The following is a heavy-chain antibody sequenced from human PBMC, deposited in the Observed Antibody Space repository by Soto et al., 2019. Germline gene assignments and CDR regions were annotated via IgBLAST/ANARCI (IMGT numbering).Heavy chain of an antibody. J-gene: IGHJ6*02. CDR2: IYPGDSDT. CDR1: GYTFTNYW. D-gene: IGHD4-17*01. CDR3: ARYPTLTDYFFHGMDV. V-gene: IGHV5-51*01. Sequence: GESLKISCKGSGYTFTNYWIFCFLQIPVKGLEWMGIIYPGDSDTRYSPSFQGQVTISADRSISTAYLQWSSLKASDTGMYYCARYPTLTDYFFHGMDVWGQGTTVTVSS.